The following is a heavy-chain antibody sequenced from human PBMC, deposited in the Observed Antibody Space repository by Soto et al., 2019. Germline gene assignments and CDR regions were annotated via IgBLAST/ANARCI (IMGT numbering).Heavy chain of an antibody. CDR3: ARDGVVVAATLGTPHFDY. CDR2: ISAYNGNT. Sequence: GASVKVSCKASGYTFTSYGISWVRQAPGQGLEWMGWISAYNGNTNYAQKFQGRVTITRDTSASTAYMELSSLRSEDTAVYYCARDGVVVAATLGTPHFDYWGQGTLVTVSS. D-gene: IGHD2-15*01. J-gene: IGHJ4*02. V-gene: IGHV1-18*01. CDR1: GYTFTSYG.